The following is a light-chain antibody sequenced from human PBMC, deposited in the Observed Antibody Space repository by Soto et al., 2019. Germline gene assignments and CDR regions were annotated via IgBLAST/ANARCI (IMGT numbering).Light chain of an antibody. V-gene: IGKV3-11*01. CDR2: DTT. J-gene: IGKJ1*01. CDR3: QQRSNWPLTWT. CDR1: QSVRRY. Sequence: EVVLTQSPDTLSLSPGATATLSCRTSQSVRRYLAWYQQKSGQAPRLLIFDTTNRATGIPARFSGSGSVTDFSLTISSLEPEDFAVYYCQQRSNWPLTWTFGQGTKVELK.